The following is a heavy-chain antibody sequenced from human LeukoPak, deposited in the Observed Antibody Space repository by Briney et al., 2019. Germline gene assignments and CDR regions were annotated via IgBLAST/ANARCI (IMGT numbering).Heavy chain of an antibody. V-gene: IGHV3-7*01. D-gene: IGHD6-19*01. J-gene: IGHJ4*01. CDR3: VRDVSSGWAFDY. CDR1: GFTFNKYW. Sequence: GGSLRLSCSASGFTFNKYWMNWIRQLPGQGLEWVTNVNQDGTQKYYVDSVKGRFTNSRDNARNLLYLQMNSLRAEDTAVYYCVRDVSSGWAFDYWGHGTLVTVSS. CDR2: VNQDGTQK.